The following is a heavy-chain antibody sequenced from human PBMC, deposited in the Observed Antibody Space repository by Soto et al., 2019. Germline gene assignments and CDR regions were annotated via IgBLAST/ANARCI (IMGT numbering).Heavy chain of an antibody. J-gene: IGHJ4*02. CDR3: VRSRNSAVADSFDF. Sequence: ARLVESGGDLVKSGGSLRLSCVASGFLFSRYAIHWVRQAPGKGLEWVAVISRDGSNKYYVDSVKGRFTISRDNSKNTLYLQMNSLRDEDTAVYYCVRSRNSAVADSFDFWGQGTLVTVSS. CDR2: ISRDGSNK. V-gene: IGHV3-30*04. D-gene: IGHD3-10*01. CDR1: GFLFSRYA.